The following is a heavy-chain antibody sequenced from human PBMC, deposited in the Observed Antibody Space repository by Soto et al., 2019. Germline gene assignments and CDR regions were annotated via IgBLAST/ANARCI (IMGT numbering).Heavy chain of an antibody. CDR1: GGTFRSYG. J-gene: IGHJ4*02. CDR3: ARDDTLYGGNSEAHFDY. D-gene: IGHD2-21*02. V-gene: IGHV1-18*01. Sequence: ASVKVSCKASGGTFRSYGISWVRQAHGQGLEWMGWISAYNGNTNYAQKLQGRVTMTTDTSTSTAYMELRSLRSDDTAVYYCARDDTLYGGNSEAHFDYWGQGTLVTVSS. CDR2: ISAYNGNT.